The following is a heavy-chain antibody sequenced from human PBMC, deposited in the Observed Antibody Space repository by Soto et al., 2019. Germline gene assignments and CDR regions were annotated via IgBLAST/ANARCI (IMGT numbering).Heavy chain of an antibody. Sequence: EVQLVESGGGLVQPGGSRRVSCAASGFSFSNYAMNWVRQAPGKGLEWVSYISIGSGSIFYADSVKGRFTISRDDAKNSLYMQMNTLRDEDTAVYYCVRDDRWAFDFWGQGTMDTVSS. J-gene: IGHJ3*01. V-gene: IGHV3-48*02. D-gene: IGHD3-22*01. CDR2: ISIGSGSI. CDR3: VRDDRWAFDF. CDR1: GFSFSNYA.